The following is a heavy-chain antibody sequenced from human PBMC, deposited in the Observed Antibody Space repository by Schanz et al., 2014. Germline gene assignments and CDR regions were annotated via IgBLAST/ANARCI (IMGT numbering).Heavy chain of an antibody. CDR2: ISDSGTYT. D-gene: IGHD6-19*01. Sequence: QVQVVQSGGGLVKPGGSLRLSCAASGFVFGDYYMTWIRQAPGKGLEWLSYISDSGTYTNYADSVKGRFTISRDNAKSSLYLQMHRLRVEATAVYDCAASSDWHPSSDSWGQGSLVIVSS. CDR3: AASSDWHPSSDS. V-gene: IGHV3-11*05. J-gene: IGHJ5*01. CDR1: GFVFGDYY.